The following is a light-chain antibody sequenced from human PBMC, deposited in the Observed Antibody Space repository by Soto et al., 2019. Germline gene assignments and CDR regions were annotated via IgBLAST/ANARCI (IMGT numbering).Light chain of an antibody. V-gene: IGKV3-11*01. CDR3: QHRGT. CDR1: HSVSNY. J-gene: IGKJ5*01. CDR2: DAS. Sequence: EIVLSQSPATLSLSPGERATLSCRASHSVSNYLGWYQQKPGQAPRLLIYDASNRATGIPARFSGSGSGTDLTLTISSLEPEDFAVYYCQHRGTFGQGTRLEIK.